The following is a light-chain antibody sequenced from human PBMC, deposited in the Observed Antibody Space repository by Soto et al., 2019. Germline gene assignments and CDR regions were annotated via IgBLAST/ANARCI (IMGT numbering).Light chain of an antibody. CDR1: QSVTSNY. Sequence: EIVLTQSPGTLSLSPGERATLSCRASQSVTSNYLAWYQQKPGQAPRLLIYGASSRATGVPDRFSGSGSGTDFTLTISRLEPEDFALYYCQQYGSSTRTFGPGTKVDIK. J-gene: IGKJ3*01. V-gene: IGKV3-20*01. CDR3: QQYGSSTRT. CDR2: GAS.